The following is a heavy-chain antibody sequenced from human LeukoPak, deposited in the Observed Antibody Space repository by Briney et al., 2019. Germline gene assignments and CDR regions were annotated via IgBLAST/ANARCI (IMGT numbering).Heavy chain of an antibody. CDR2: ISSGSSTI. D-gene: IGHD6-13*01. V-gene: IGHV3-48*04. Sequence: PGGSLRLSCAASGFTFSTYGMNWVRQAPGKGLEWVSYISSGSSTIYYAESVKGRFTISRDNAKNSLYLQMNSLRAEDTAIYYCARELAAWGQGTLVTVSS. CDR1: GFTFSTYG. CDR3: ARELAA. J-gene: IGHJ4*02.